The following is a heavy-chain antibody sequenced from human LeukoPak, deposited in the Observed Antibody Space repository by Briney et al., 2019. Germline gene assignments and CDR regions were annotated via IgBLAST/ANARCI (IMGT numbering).Heavy chain of an antibody. Sequence: GASVKVSCKASGGTFSSYAISWVRQAPGQGVEWMGGIIPIFGTANYAQKFQGRVTITTDESTSTAYMELSSLRSEDTAVYYCAREIAAAGITNYYYYMDVWGKGTTVTVSS. V-gene: IGHV1-69*05. CDR1: GGTFSSYA. CDR2: IIPIFGTA. CDR3: AREIAAAGITNYYYYMDV. J-gene: IGHJ6*03. D-gene: IGHD6-13*01.